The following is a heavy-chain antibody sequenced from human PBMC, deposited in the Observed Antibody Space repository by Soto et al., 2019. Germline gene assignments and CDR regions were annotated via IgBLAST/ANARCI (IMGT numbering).Heavy chain of an antibody. Sequence: SETLSLTCTVSGGSISSSSYYWGWIRQPPGKGLEWIGSIYYSGSTYYNPSLKSRVTISVDTSKNQFSLKLSSVTAADTAVYYCAAGYCSGGSCYPVAYYYYYMDVWGKGTTVTVSS. CDR1: GGSISSSSYY. D-gene: IGHD2-15*01. V-gene: IGHV4-39*01. CDR2: IYYSGST. CDR3: AAGYCSGGSCYPVAYYYYYMDV. J-gene: IGHJ6*03.